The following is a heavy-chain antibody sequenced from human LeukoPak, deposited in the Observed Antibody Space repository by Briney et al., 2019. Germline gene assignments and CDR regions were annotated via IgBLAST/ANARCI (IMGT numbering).Heavy chain of an antibody. Sequence: GASVKVSCKASGYTFTNYGINWVRQAPGQGLEWMGWIDPNSGGISYAQKFQGRVTMTGDTSISTAYMELSRLRSDDTAMFYCAREYLRSGSYKYFDYWGQGTLVTVSS. J-gene: IGHJ4*02. CDR2: IDPNSGGI. CDR1: GYTFTNYG. CDR3: AREYLRSGSYKYFDY. D-gene: IGHD1-26*01. V-gene: IGHV1-2*02.